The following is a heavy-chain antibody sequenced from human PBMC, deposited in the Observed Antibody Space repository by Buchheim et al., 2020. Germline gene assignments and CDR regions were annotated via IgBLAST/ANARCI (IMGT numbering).Heavy chain of an antibody. CDR1: GISFSTYW. Sequence: EVQLLESGGGLVQPGGSLRLSCAASGISFSTYWMTWVRQAPGKGPEWVANIKPDGSAKFYVESVKGRFTISRDNSKNTLYLQMNSLRAEDTAVYYCAKGSYFAEYFDYWGQGTL. CDR3: AKGSYFAEYFDY. CDR2: IKPDGSAK. V-gene: IGHV3-7*03. J-gene: IGHJ4*02. D-gene: IGHD1-26*01.